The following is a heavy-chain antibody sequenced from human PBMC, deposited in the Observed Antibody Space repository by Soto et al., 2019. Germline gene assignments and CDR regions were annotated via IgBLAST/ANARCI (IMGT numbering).Heavy chain of an antibody. CDR3: ARALPSCYGDYVELYFDY. CDR1: GFTFSSYS. D-gene: IGHD4-17*01. Sequence: PGGSLRLSCAASGFTFSSYSMNWVRQAPGKGLEWVSSISSSSSYIYYADSVKGRFTISRDNAKNSLYLQMNSLRAEDTAVYYCARALPSCYGDYVELYFDYWGQGTLVTVSS. V-gene: IGHV3-21*01. CDR2: ISSSSSYI. J-gene: IGHJ4*02.